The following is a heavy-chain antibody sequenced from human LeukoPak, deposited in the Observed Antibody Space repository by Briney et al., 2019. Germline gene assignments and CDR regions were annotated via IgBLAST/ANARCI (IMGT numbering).Heavy chain of an antibody. CDR2: ISGSGGST. V-gene: IGHV3-23*01. D-gene: IGHD2-15*01. CDR3: AKAGAVVVVAAKYFDY. J-gene: IGHJ4*02. CDR1: GFTFSSYA. Sequence: GGSLRLSCAASGFTFSSYATSWVRQAPGKGLEWVSAISGSGGSTYYADSVKGRFTISRDNSKNTLYLQMNSLRAEDTAVYYCAKAGAVVVVAAKYFDYRGQGTLVTVSS.